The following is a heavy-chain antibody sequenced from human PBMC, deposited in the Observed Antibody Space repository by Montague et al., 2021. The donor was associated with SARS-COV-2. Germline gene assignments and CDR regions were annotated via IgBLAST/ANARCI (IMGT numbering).Heavy chain of an antibody. D-gene: IGHD2/OR15-2a*01. CDR1: GFTFSSYA. V-gene: IGHV3-30-3*01. CDR3: ASELLGVFDI. CDR2: ISYDGSNK. J-gene: IGHJ3*02. Sequence: SLRLSCAASGFTFSSYAMHWVRQAPGKGLEWVAVISYDGSNKYYADSVKGRFTISRDNSKNTLYLQMNSLRAEDTAVYYCASELLGVFDIWGQGTMVTVSS.